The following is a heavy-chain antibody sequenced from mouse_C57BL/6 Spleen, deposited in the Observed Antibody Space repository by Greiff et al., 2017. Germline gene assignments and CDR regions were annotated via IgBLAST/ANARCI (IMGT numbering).Heavy chain of an antibody. J-gene: IGHJ3*01. CDR2: FYPGSGSK. V-gene: IGHV1-62-2*01. Sequence: VHLVESGAELVKPGASVKLSCTASGYTFTEYTIHWVKQRSGQGLEWIGWFYPGSGSKKYNEKFKDKGTLTADKSSSTVYMELSRLTSEDSAVYFCARHEDYDGYSPFAYWGQGTLVTVSA. CDR1: GYTFTEYT. D-gene: IGHD2-3*01. CDR3: ARHEDYDGYSPFAY.